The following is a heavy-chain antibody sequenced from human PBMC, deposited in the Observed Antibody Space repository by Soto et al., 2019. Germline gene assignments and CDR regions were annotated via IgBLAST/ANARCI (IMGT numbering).Heavy chain of an antibody. Sequence: VQLVQSGAEVKKPGSSVKVSCKASGGTFSSYAISWVRQAPGQGLEWMGGIIPIFGTANYAQKFQGRVTITADKSTSTAYMELSSLRSEDTAVYYCARDPMTTVTYYYYGMDVWGQGTTVTVSS. CDR3: ARDPMTTVTYYYYGMDV. J-gene: IGHJ6*02. D-gene: IGHD4-4*01. V-gene: IGHV1-69*06. CDR2: IIPIFGTA. CDR1: GGTFSSYA.